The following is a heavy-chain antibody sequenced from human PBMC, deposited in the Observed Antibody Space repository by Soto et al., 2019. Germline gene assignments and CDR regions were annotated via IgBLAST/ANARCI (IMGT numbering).Heavy chain of an antibody. CDR1: GGSISSYY. V-gene: IGHV4-59*01. CDR3: ARLSGSYSTQYFQH. Sequence: SETLSLTCPVSGGSISSYYWSWIRQPPGKGLEWIGYIYYSGSTNYNPSLKSRVTISVDTSKNQFSLKLSSVTAADTAVYYCARLSGSYSTQYFQHWGQGTLVTSPQ. CDR2: IYYSGST. J-gene: IGHJ1*01. D-gene: IGHD1-26*01.